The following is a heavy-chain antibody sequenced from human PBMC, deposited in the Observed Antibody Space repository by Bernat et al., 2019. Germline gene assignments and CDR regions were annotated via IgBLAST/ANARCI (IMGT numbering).Heavy chain of an antibody. J-gene: IGHJ4*02. CDR1: GFTFSNAW. CDR2: IKSKTYGGTT. Sequence: EVQLVESGGGLVKPGGSLRLSCAASGFTFSNAWMSWVRQAPGKGLEWVGSIKSKTYGGTTEYAAPVKGRLTISRDDSKNTLYLHMNSLKNEDTAVYYCSTDAYSGYDWVDYWGQGTLVTVSS. D-gene: IGHD5-12*01. CDR3: STDAYSGYDWVDY. V-gene: IGHV3-15*01.